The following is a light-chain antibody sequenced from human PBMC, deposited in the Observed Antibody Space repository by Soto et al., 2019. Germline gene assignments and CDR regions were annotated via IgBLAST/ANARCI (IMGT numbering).Light chain of an antibody. CDR3: QQYGNSMWT. V-gene: IGKV3-20*01. Sequence: VLTQSPGTLSLSPGDRATLSCRASQTVSSSFLAWYQQKPGQAPRLLIYGASRRATGIPDGFSGSESGTDFTLTISRLEREDFAVYYCQQYGNSMWTFGQGTKVEIK. J-gene: IGKJ1*01. CDR1: QTVSSSF. CDR2: GAS.